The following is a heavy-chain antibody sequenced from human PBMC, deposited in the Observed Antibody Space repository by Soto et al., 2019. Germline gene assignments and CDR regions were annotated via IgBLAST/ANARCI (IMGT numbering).Heavy chain of an antibody. CDR1: GGSISDYY. Sequence: QVQLQESDPGLVKPSETLSLTCTVSGGSISDYYWSWFRQPPGKGLEWIAYIHHSGSAIYTPPLQSRVPISLDMYKSPSSLKLSSVSAADTAVYYCARHDSRGGAFAIWGQGTMVTVST. V-gene: IGHV4-59*08. CDR3: ARHDSRGGAFAI. CDR2: IHHSGSA. D-gene: IGHD2-21*02. J-gene: IGHJ3*02.